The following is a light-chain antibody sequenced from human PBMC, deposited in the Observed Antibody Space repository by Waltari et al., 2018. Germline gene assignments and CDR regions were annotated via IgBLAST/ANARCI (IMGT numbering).Light chain of an antibody. J-gene: IGLJ2*01. Sequence: QSALTQPASVSGSPGQSITISCPGTRSAIGDYNYVSWYQQHPGKAPKLIIFDVTNRPSGVSDRLSGSKSGNTASLTISALQAEDEGDYYCSSYRSTISVVFGGGTKVTVL. CDR3: SSYRSTISVV. V-gene: IGLV2-14*03. CDR1: RSAIGDYNY. CDR2: DVT.